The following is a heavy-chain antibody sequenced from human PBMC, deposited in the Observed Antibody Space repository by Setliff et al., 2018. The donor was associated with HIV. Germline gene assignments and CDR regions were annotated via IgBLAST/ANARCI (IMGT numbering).Heavy chain of an antibody. CDR3: ARAVIRREDRGMWTKLWSAPNHMDV. CDR2: IHYGGGT. CDR1: GGSISNYY. J-gene: IGHJ6*03. D-gene: IGHD3-10*01. Sequence: PSETLSLTSSISGGSISNYYWVWIRQSPGKGLEWIGHIHYGGGTYYNPSLESRVSISRDTSKNQFSLNLRDVTAGDTALYYCARAVIRREDRGMWTKLWSAPNHMDVWGKGITVTVSS. V-gene: IGHV4-59*01.